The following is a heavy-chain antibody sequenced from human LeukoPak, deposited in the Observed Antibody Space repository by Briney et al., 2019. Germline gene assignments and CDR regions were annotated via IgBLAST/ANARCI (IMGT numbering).Heavy chain of an antibody. Sequence: SGTLSLTCAVSGGSISSSNWWSWVRQPPGKGLEWIGEIYHSGSTNYNPSLKSRVTISVDKSKNQFPLKLSSVTAADTAVYYCARGRRRQQLVQRSHYYYYYMDVWGKGTTVTVSS. D-gene: IGHD6-13*01. CDR3: ARGRRRQQLVQRSHYYYYYMDV. CDR2: IYHSGST. J-gene: IGHJ6*03. CDR1: GGSISSSNW. V-gene: IGHV4-4*02.